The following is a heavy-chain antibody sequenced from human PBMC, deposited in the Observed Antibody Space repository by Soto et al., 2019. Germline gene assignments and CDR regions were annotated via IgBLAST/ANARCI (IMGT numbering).Heavy chain of an antibody. J-gene: IGHJ5*02. CDR3: ASDVLWFGELLLNWFDP. CDR1: GYTFTSYG. V-gene: IGHV1-18*01. D-gene: IGHD3-10*01. Sequence: QVQLVQSGAEVKKPGASLKVSCKASGYTFTSYGISWVQQAPGQGLEWMGRISDYNGNTNYAQNLQGRVTMTTDTSTSEAYMEPRGLSSDDTAVYSCASDVLWFGELLLNWFDPWGQGTVVTVSS. CDR2: ISDYNGNT.